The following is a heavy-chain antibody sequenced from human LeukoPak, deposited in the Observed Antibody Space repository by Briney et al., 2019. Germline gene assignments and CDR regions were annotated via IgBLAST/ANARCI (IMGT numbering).Heavy chain of an antibody. V-gene: IGHV4-59*08. J-gene: IGHJ5*02. Sequence: KPSETLSLTCTVSGGSISSYYWNWIRQPPGKGLEWIGYIYYSGSTNYNPSLKSRVTISVDTSKNQFSLKLSSVTAADTAVYYCARHIRNWFDPWGQGTLVTVSS. CDR2: IYYSGST. CDR1: GGSISSYY. CDR3: ARHIRNWFDP.